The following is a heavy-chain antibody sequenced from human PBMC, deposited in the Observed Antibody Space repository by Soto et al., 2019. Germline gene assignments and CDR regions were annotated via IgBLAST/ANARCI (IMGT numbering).Heavy chain of an antibody. CDR2: INTDGSST. V-gene: IGHV3-74*01. Sequence: EVQLVESGGGLVQPGGSLRLSCADSGFSFSSYWMHWVRQGPGKGLVWVARINTDGSSTNYADSVKGRFTISRDNAKNTLYLQMNSLRAEDTAVYCWARSPGGYYIDWGQGTMVTVSS. D-gene: IGHD3-9*01. CDR3: ARSPGGYYID. CDR1: GFSFSSYW. J-gene: IGHJ3*01.